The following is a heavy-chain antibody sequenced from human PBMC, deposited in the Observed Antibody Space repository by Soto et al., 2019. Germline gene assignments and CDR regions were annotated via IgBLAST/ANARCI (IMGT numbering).Heavy chain of an antibody. D-gene: IGHD3-10*01. V-gene: IGHV4-31*03. CDR1: GGSISSGGYY. Sequence: QVQLQESGPGLVKPSQTLSLTCTVSGGSISSGGYYWTWIRQHPEKGLEWIGYIYYSGSTHYNPSLKSRATISADTSQNQFSLKLNSVTAADTAVYYCARDVRIWFGELSSSANYYYGMDVWGQGTTVTVSS. CDR2: IYYSGST. J-gene: IGHJ6*02. CDR3: ARDVRIWFGELSSSANYYYGMDV.